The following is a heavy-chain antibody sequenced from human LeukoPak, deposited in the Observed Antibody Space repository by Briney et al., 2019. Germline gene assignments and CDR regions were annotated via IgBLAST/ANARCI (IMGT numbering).Heavy chain of an antibody. CDR3: ARDPRNVGLAP. J-gene: IGHJ5*02. CDR1: RFTFSSYV. Sequence: GGSLRLSCAASRFTFSSYVMSWVRQAPGKGLMYISRNNGDGSTTNYADVVKGRFTMSRDNVKNTLYLQMNSLRVEDTAVYYCARDPRNVGLAPWGQGTLVTVSS. V-gene: IGHV3-74*01. D-gene: IGHD2-15*01. CDR2: NNGDGSTT.